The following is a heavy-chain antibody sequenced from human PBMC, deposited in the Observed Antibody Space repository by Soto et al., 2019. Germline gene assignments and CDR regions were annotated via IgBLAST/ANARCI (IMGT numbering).Heavy chain of an antibody. CDR1: GGSISSGDYY. Sequence: SETLSLTCTVSGGSISSGDYYWSWIRQPPGKGLEWIGYIYYSGSTYYNPSLKSRVTISVDTSKNQFSLKLSSVTAADTAVYYCASLSGSFGCGMDVWGQGTTVTAP. V-gene: IGHV4-30-4*01. CDR2: IYYSGST. CDR3: ASLSGSFGCGMDV. J-gene: IGHJ6*02. D-gene: IGHD1-26*01.